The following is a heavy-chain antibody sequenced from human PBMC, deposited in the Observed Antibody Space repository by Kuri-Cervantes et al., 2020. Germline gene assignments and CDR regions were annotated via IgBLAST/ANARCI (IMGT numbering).Heavy chain of an antibody. Sequence: GESLKISCAASGFTFSSYGMHWVRQAPGKGLEWVAVIWYDGSNKYYADSVKGRFTISRDNSKNTLYLQMNSLRAEDTAVYYRAKDRTGWELLGGSDAFDIWGQGTMDTVSS. V-gene: IGHV3-33*06. CDR3: AKDRTGWELLGGSDAFDI. J-gene: IGHJ3*02. D-gene: IGHD1-26*01. CDR1: GFTFSSYG. CDR2: IWYDGSNK.